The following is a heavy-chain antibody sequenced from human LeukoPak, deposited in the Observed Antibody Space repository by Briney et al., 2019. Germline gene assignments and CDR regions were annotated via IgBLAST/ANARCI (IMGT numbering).Heavy chain of an antibody. J-gene: IGHJ4*02. CDR3: AKDFLYDSTTSPDY. D-gene: IGHD2/OR15-2a*01. CDR2: IWYDGSNK. Sequence: GGSLRLSCAASGLIVSQNYMSWVRQAPGKGLEWVAVIWYDGSNKYYADSVKGRFTISRDNSKNTLYLQMNSLRAEDTAVYYCAKDFLYDSTTSPDYWGQGTLVTVSS. V-gene: IGHV3-33*06. CDR1: GLIVSQNY.